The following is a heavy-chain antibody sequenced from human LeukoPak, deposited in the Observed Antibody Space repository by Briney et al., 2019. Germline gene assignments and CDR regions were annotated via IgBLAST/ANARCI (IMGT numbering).Heavy chain of an antibody. D-gene: IGHD2-15*01. J-gene: IGHJ4*02. CDR1: GGSISSYY. CDR3: AGQISSGGSPYDY. CDR2: IYYSGST. V-gene: IGHV4-59*08. Sequence: SETLSLTCTVSGGSISSYYWSWIRQPPGKGLEWIGYIYYSGSTNYNPSLKSRVTISVDTSKNQFSLKLSSVTAADTAVYYCAGQISSGGSPYDYWGQGTLVTVSS.